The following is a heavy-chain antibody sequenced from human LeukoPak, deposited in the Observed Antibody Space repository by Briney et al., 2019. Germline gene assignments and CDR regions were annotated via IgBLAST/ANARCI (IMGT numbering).Heavy chain of an antibody. J-gene: IGHJ4*02. CDR3: ASDSSGWSAFDY. CDR2: IRYDGSNK. D-gene: IGHD6-19*01. Sequence: GGSLRLSWAAPGFTFISYGMHWFRQAPGKGLGWVAFIRYDGSNKYYADSVKGRFTISRDNSKNTLYLQMNSLRAEDTAVYYCASDSSGWSAFDYWGQGTLVTVSS. CDR1: GFTFISYG. V-gene: IGHV3-30*02.